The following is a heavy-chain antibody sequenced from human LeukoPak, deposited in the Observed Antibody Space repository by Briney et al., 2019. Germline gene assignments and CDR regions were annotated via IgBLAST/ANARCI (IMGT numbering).Heavy chain of an antibody. CDR2: IYHSGST. CDR1: GYSISSGYY. Sequence: SETLSLTCTVSGYSISSGYYWGWIRQPPGKGLEWIGSIYHSGSTYYNPSLKSRVTISVDTSKNQFSLKLSSVTAADTAVYYCAREYGEVGATLIDYWGQGTLVTVSS. V-gene: IGHV4-38-2*02. D-gene: IGHD1-26*01. J-gene: IGHJ4*02. CDR3: AREYGEVGATLIDY.